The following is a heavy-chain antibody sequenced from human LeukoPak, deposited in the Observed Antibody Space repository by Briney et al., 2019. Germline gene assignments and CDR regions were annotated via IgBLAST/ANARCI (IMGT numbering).Heavy chain of an antibody. V-gene: IGHV3-15*01. J-gene: IGHJ4*02. CDR1: GFTFRNAW. CDR3: TTGETGDYGNY. D-gene: IGHD4-17*01. CDR2: IKSKTDGGTT. Sequence: GGSLRLSCAASGFTFRNAWMSWVRQAPGKGLEWVGRIKSKTDGGTTDYAAPVKGRFTISRDDSKNTLYLQMNSLKTEDTAVYYCTTGETGDYGNYWGQGTLVTVSS.